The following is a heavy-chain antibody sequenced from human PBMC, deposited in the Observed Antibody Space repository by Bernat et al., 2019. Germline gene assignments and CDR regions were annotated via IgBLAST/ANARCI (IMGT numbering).Heavy chain of an antibody. V-gene: IGHV3-66*01. Sequence: EVQLVESGGGLVQPGGSLRLSCAASGFTVSSNYMSWVRQAPGKGLEWVSVIYSGGSTYYTESVKGRFTISRDNSKNTLYLQMNSLRAEDTAVYYCARGRSAVAGTDYWGQGTLVTVSS. CDR2: IYSGGST. CDR1: GFTVSSNY. CDR3: ARGRSAVAGTDY. J-gene: IGHJ4*02. D-gene: IGHD6-19*01.